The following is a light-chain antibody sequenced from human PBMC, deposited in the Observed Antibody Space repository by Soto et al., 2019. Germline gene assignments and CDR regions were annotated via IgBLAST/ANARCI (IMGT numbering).Light chain of an antibody. CDR1: QSINTY. Sequence: DIQMTQSPSSLSASVGDRVTITCRASQSINTYLNWYQQKPGKAPKLLISAASSLQSGVPARFSGSGSGTDFTIIISSVQPEDFATFYCEQSYGSPPTFGQGTKVDIK. CDR3: EQSYGSPPT. J-gene: IGKJ1*01. CDR2: AAS. V-gene: IGKV1-39*01.